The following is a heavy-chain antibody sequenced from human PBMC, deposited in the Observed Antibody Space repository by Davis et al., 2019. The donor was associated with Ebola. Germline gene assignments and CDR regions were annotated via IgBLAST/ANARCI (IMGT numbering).Heavy chain of an antibody. CDR1: GYTFTSYG. J-gene: IGHJ6*03. Sequence: ASVKVSCKASGYTFTSYGISWVRQAPGQGLEWMGWISAYNGNTNYAQKLQGRVTMTTDTSTSTAYMELRSLRSDDTAVYYCARYRRDYDFWSGYPYYYYYMDVWGKGTTVTVSS. V-gene: IGHV1-18*04. CDR3: ARYRRDYDFWSGYPYYYYYMDV. D-gene: IGHD3-3*01. CDR2: ISAYNGNT.